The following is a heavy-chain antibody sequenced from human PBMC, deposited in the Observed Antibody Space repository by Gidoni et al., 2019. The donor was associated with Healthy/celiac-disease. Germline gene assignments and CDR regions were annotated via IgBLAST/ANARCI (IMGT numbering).Heavy chain of an antibody. Sequence: QVTLRESGPALVKPTQSLTLTCTFSGISLSTSGMCVSWISQPPGKALEWLARIDWDDDKYYSTSMKTRLTISKDTSKTQVVLTMTNMDPVDTATYYCARQTYSSGWYHLDYWGQGTLVTVSS. CDR1: GISLSTSGMC. CDR3: ARQTYSSGWYHLDY. D-gene: IGHD6-19*01. V-gene: IGHV2-70*15. J-gene: IGHJ4*02. CDR2: IDWDDDK.